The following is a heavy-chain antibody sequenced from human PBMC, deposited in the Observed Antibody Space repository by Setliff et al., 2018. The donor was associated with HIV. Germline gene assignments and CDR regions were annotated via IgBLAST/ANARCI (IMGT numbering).Heavy chain of an antibody. CDR3: ARGVDSSGHLDY. D-gene: IGHD3-22*01. CDR2: INHSGI. Sequence: SETLSLTCTVSGFSISSDYYWGWIRQPPGKGLEWIGEINHSGINYNPSLKTRVTISEDTSKNQFSLKLSSVTAADTAVYFCARGVDSSGHLDYWGQGTLVTVSS. V-gene: IGHV4-38-2*02. J-gene: IGHJ4*02. CDR1: GFSISSDYY.